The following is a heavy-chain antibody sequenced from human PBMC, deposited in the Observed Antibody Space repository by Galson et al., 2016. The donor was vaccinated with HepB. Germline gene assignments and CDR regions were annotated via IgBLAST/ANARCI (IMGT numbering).Heavy chain of an antibody. CDR1: GYTFTDYA. V-gene: IGHV1-3*01. CDR3: AREMWGLQEGFEP. CDR2: INAGLGNK. D-gene: IGHD4-11*01. Sequence: SVKVSCKASGYTFTDYAIHWVRQAPGQRLECVGWINAGLGNKGYSQKFQGKVTITRDTSASTAYMELTSLTSEDTAVYYCAREMWGLQEGFEPWGQGTLVIVSS. J-gene: IGHJ5*02.